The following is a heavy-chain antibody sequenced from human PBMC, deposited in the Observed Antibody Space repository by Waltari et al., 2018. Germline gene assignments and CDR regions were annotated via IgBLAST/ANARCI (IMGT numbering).Heavy chain of an antibody. J-gene: IGHJ6*02. CDR1: GFSFSIYA. V-gene: IGHV3-23*01. Sequence: EVQLLESGGGLVQPGGSLRLSCAASGFSFSIYAMAWVRQAPGKGLEWVSAISGSGGSTYYADSVKGRFTISRDNSKNTLYLQMNSLRAEDTAVYYCARGSFLEWLGGMDVWGQGTTVSVS. CDR3: ARGSFLEWLGGMDV. CDR2: ISGSGGST. D-gene: IGHD3-3*02.